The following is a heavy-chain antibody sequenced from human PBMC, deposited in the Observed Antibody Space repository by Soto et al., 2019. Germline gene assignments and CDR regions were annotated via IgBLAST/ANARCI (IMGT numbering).Heavy chain of an antibody. V-gene: IGHV3-11*05. CDR2: ISSSSSYT. CDR3: ARGAQLVPPVDY. D-gene: IGHD6-13*01. Sequence: GGSLRLSCAASGFTFSDYYMSWIRQAPGKGLEWVSYISSSSSYTNYADSVKGRFTISRDNAKNSLYLQMNSLRAEDTAVYYCARGAQLVPPVDYWGQGTLVTVSS. CDR1: GFTFSDYY. J-gene: IGHJ4*02.